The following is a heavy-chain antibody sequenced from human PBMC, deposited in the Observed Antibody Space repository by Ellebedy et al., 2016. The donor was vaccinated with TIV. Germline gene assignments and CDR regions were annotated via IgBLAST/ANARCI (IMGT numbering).Heavy chain of an antibody. D-gene: IGHD2-2*01. Sequence: AASVKVSCKVSGYSVTELSIHWVRQAPGKGLEWMGGFDPEDDETVFAQNFQGRVTMTEDTFTDTAYMELSSLRSEDTAVYYCATDGPGDPHAKPYYHYYGMDVWGQGTTVTVFS. CDR1: GYSVTELS. V-gene: IGHV1-24*01. J-gene: IGHJ6*02. CDR3: ATDGPGDPHAKPYYHYYGMDV. CDR2: FDPEDDET.